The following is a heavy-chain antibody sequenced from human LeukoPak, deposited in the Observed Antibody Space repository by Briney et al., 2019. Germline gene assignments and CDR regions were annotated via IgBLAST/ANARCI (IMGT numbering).Heavy chain of an antibody. CDR3: ARAIIGYCSGGSCYEIFPSDY. V-gene: IGHV3-20*04. J-gene: IGHJ4*02. D-gene: IGHD2-15*01. CDR1: GFIFDDYG. Sequence: GGSLRLSCAASGFIFDDYGMSWVRQVPGKGLEWVSGINWNGGSTGYADSVKGRFTISRDNDKNSLYLQMNSLRAEDTALYYCARAIIGYCSGGSCYEIFPSDYWGQGTLVTVSS. CDR2: INWNGGST.